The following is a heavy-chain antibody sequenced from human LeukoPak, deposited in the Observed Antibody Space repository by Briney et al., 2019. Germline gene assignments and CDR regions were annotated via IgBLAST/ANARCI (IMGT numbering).Heavy chain of an antibody. CDR2: IGGSGGDT. D-gene: IGHD6-19*01. J-gene: IGHJ4*02. Sequence: GGSLRLSCAASGFTFNTYPMSWVRQAPAKGLEWVSVIGGSGGDTYYADSVKGRFTISRDNSKNTLYLQMNSLRAGDTAVYYCATSSGWYPKYFDYWGQGTLVTVSS. CDR1: GFTFNTYP. CDR3: ATSSGWYPKYFDY. V-gene: IGHV3-23*01.